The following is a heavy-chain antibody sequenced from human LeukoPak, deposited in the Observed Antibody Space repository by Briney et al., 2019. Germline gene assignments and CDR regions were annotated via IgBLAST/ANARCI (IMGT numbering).Heavy chain of an antibody. CDR2: IGTAGDT. D-gene: IGHD5-18*01. Sequence: PGGSLRLSCVASGFTFSSYDMHWVRQATGKGLEWVSAIGTAGDTYYPGSVKGRFTISRENAKNSLYLQMNSLRAGDTAVYYCARDNGYSYGYQLDYWGQGTLVTVSS. J-gene: IGHJ4*02. V-gene: IGHV3-13*01. CDR1: GFTFSSYD. CDR3: ARDNGYSYGYQLDY.